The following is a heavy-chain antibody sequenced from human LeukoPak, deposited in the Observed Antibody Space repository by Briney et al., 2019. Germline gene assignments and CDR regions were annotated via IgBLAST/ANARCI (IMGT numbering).Heavy chain of an antibody. Sequence: PSQTLSLTCNVSGGSMDNYYCSWMRQPPGKGLEWIAFIHHTGTPSYNPSLKSRVTISLDASKNQFSLHVRSVTTADTAVYYCVRGSKNWRLWQWPDFDSWGQGTLVTVSS. CDR3: VRGSKNWRLWQWPDFDS. CDR1: GGSMDNYY. CDR2: IHHTGTP. V-gene: IGHV4-59*01. J-gene: IGHJ4*02. D-gene: IGHD6-19*01.